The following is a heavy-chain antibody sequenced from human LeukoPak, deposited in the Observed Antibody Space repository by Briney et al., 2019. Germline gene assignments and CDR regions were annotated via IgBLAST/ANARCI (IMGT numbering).Heavy chain of an antibody. CDR1: GFTFSSYA. J-gene: IGHJ4*02. D-gene: IGHD3-3*01. Sequence: QPGASLRLSCAASGFTFSSYAMSWVRQAPGKGLEWVSVIYSGGSTYYADSVKGRFTISRDNSKNTLYLQMNSLRAEDTAVYYCARMDFWSGQLDYWGQGTLVTVSS. CDR2: IYSGGST. V-gene: IGHV3-66*02. CDR3: ARMDFWSGQLDY.